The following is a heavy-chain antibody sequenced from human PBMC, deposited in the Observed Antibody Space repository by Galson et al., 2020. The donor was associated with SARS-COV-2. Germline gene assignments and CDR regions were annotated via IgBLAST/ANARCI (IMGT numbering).Heavy chain of an antibody. CDR3: ARDPTDILTGYYTGTGSSCDY. CDR1: GFTFSSYA. Sequence: GGSLRLSCAASGFTFSSYAMHWVRQAPGKGLEWVAVISYDGSNKYYADSVKGRFTISRDNSKNTLYLQMNSLRAEDTAVYYCARDPTDILTGYYTGTGSSCDYWAREPWSPSPQ. CDR2: ISYDGSNK. D-gene: IGHD3-9*01. V-gene: IGHV3-30*04. J-gene: IGHJ4*02.